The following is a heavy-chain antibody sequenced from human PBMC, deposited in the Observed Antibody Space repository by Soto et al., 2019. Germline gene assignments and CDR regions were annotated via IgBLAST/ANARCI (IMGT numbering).Heavy chain of an antibody. D-gene: IGHD1-1*01. Sequence: SEPLSLPGAVYCGSISSRGYYWGWIRQPPGKGLEWIESMFYSVTTYYNPSLKSRITIAVDSSKNQFSLNLSSVTAADTAVYYCARKEDGYNRLFDYWGQGILVTVSS. CDR1: CGSISSRGYY. V-gene: IGHV4-39*01. J-gene: IGHJ4*02. CDR2: MFYSVTT. CDR3: ARKEDGYNRLFDY.